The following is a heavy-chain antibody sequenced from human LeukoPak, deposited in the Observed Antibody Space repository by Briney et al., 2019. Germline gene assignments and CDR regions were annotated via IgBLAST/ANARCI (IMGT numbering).Heavy chain of an antibody. Sequence: PGGSLRLSCVASGFTFGDHYMSWFRQAPGKGLEWISYISDSIATVYYSDSVMGRITVPRDNAKNSLYLQLNHLRAEDPAVYYCARDRGATYLHDSWGQGTLVVVSS. J-gene: IGHJ4*02. CDR1: GFTFGDHY. CDR3: ARDRGATYLHDS. V-gene: IGHV3-11*01. D-gene: IGHD4/OR15-4a*01. CDR2: ISDSIATV.